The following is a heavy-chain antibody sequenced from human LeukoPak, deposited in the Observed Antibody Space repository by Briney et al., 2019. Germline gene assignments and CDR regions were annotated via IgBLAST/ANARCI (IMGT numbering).Heavy chain of an antibody. D-gene: IGHD3-10*01. J-gene: IGHJ4*02. CDR1: GFTFSSYS. Sequence: PGGSLRLSCAASGFTFSSYSMNWVRQAPGKGLEWVSYISSSSSTIYYADSVKGRFTISRDNAKNSLYLQMNSLRAEDTAAYYCARVGGYYGSGSYYNPFDYWGQGTLVTVSS. CDR3: ARVGGYYGSGSYYNPFDY. CDR2: ISSSSSTI. V-gene: IGHV3-48*01.